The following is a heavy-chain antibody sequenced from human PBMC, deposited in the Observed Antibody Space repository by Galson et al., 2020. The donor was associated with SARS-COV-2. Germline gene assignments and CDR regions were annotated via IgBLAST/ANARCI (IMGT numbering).Heavy chain of an antibody. Sequence: ETSETLSLTCTVSGDSISSGGYYWSWIRQHPGKDLEWIGYIYYSGATYYNPSLRSRLTISADTSKNQFSLRLSSVTAADTAVYYCVRDGKGGSFSDRAYFQDWGQGTLVTVSS. CDR3: VRDGKGGSFSDRAYFQD. D-gene: IGHD1-26*01. CDR2: IYYSGAT. V-gene: IGHV4-31*03. J-gene: IGHJ1*01. CDR1: GDSISSGGYY.